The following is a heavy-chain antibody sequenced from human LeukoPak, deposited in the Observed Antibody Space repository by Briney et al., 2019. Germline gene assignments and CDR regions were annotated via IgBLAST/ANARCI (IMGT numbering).Heavy chain of an antibody. D-gene: IGHD1-1*01. Sequence: GGSLRLSCAASGFTVISNHMSWVRQAPGKGLEWVSVIYSGGSTDYADSVKGRFTTSRDNTKNTLYLQMNSLRAEDTAVYHCARGPAGYNWGQGTLVTVSS. V-gene: IGHV3-53*01. CDR3: ARGPAGYN. CDR1: GFTVISNH. CDR2: IYSGGST. J-gene: IGHJ4*02.